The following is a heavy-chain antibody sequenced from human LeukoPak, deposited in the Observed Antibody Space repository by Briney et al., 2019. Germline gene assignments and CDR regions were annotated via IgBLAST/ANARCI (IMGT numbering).Heavy chain of an antibody. CDR1: GFTFSSYA. J-gene: IGHJ4*02. CDR2: ISGSGGST. D-gene: IGHD3-22*01. CDR3: AKDLVIAPEEGNDY. V-gene: IGHV3-23*01. Sequence: PGGSLRLSCAASGFTFSSYAMSWVRRAPGKGLEWVSAISGSGGSTYYADSVKGRFTISRDNSKNTLYLQMNSLRAEDTAVHYXAKDLVIAPEEGNDYWGQGTLVTVSS.